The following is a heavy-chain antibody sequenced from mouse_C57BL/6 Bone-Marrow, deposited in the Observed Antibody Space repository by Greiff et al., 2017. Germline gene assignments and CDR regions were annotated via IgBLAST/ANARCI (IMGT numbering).Heavy chain of an antibody. V-gene: IGHV1-7*01. CDR1: GYTFTSYW. CDR3: ANYDLFAY. Sequence: QVQLQQSGAELAKPGASVKLSCKASGYTFTSYWMHWVKQRPGQGLEWIGYINPSSGYTKYNQKFKDKATLTAVKSSSTAYMQLSSLTYEDSAVYYCANYDLFAYWGQGTRVTVSA. J-gene: IGHJ3*01. D-gene: IGHD2-4*01. CDR2: INPSSGYT.